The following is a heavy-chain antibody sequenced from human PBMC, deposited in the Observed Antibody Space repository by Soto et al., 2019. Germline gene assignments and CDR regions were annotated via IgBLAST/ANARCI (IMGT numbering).Heavy chain of an antibody. V-gene: IGHV3-30*18. CDR3: AKDWGQQLAQYYFDY. Sequence: LSLTCTVSGGSISSRGYYWGWIRQAPGKGLEWVAVISYDGSNKYYADSVKGRFTISRDNSKNTLYLQMNSLRAEDTAMYYCAKDWGQQLAQYYFDYWGQGTLVTVSS. D-gene: IGHD6-13*01. CDR2: ISYDGSNK. CDR1: GGSISSRG. J-gene: IGHJ4*02.